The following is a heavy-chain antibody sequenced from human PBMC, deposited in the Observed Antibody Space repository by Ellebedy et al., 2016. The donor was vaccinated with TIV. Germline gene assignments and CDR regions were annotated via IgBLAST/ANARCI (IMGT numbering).Heavy chain of an antibody. CDR1: AGSISSGGYY. J-gene: IGHJ4*02. CDR2: IYYSGST. Sequence: SETLSLXXTVSAGSISSGGYYWRWIRQHPGKGLEWIGYIYYSGSTYYNPSLKSRVTISVDTSKNQFSLKLSSVTAADTAVYYCARVRPPSYYYDSSGYYVDYWGQGTLVTVSS. D-gene: IGHD3-22*01. CDR3: ARVRPPSYYYDSSGYYVDY. V-gene: IGHV4-31*03.